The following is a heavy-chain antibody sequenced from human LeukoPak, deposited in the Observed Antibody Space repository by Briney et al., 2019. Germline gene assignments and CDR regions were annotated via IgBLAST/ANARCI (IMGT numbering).Heavy chain of an antibody. CDR3: ASGSRRFDY. Sequence: EPGGSLRLSCAASGFTFSSYSMNWVRQAPGKGLEWVSYISSSSTNIYYADSVKGRFTISRDNAKNSLCLQMNSLRAEDTAVYYCASGSRRFDYWGQGTLVTVCS. J-gene: IGHJ4*02. CDR1: GFTFSSYS. CDR2: ISSSSTNI. V-gene: IGHV3-48*01. D-gene: IGHD5-12*01.